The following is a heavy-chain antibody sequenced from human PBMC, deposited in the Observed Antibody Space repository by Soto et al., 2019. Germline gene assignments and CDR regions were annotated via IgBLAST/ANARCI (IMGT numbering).Heavy chain of an antibody. J-gene: IGHJ6*03. CDR3: ARGSVTTSYYYYYMDV. V-gene: IGHV1-8*01. CDR1: GYTFTSYD. D-gene: IGHD4-17*01. Sequence: ASVKVSCKASGYTFTSYDINWVRQATGQGLEWMGWMNPNSGNTGYAQKFQGRVTMTRNTSISTAYKELSSLRSEDTAVYYCARGSVTTSYYYYYMDVWGKGTTVTAP. CDR2: MNPNSGNT.